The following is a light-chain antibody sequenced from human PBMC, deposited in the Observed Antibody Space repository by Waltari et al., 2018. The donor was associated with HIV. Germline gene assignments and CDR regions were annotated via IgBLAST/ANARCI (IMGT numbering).Light chain of an antibody. CDR3: QQYYSPPWT. CDR1: QSVLYSSNNKNF. CDR2: WAA. V-gene: IGKV4-1*01. J-gene: IGKJ1*01. Sequence: DIVMTQSPDSLAVSLGERATINCKSSQSVLYSSNNKNFLAWYQQKPGQPPTLLIDWAATRESGVPDRFSGSGSGTDFTLTISSLQAEDVAVYYCQQYYSPPWTFGQGTKVEIK.